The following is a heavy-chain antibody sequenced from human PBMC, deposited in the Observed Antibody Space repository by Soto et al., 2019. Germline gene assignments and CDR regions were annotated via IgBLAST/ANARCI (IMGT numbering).Heavy chain of an antibody. CDR1: GGAFSSYA. Sequence: SVKVSSKASGGAFSSYAISRVREAPGQGLKWMGGMIPIFGTANYAQKFQGRVTITADESTSSAYMELSSLRSEDTAVYYCARESRYCSGGSCYFLPGIDYWGQGTLVTVSS. CDR2: MIPIFGTA. V-gene: IGHV1-69*13. J-gene: IGHJ4*02. CDR3: ARESRYCSGGSCYFLPGIDY. D-gene: IGHD2-15*01.